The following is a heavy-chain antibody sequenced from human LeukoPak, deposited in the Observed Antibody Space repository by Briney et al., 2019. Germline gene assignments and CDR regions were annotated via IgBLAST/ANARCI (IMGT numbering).Heavy chain of an antibody. CDR3: ASLQYYYDSSGYLRYDAFDI. CDR2: INSDGSST. CDR1: GFTFSSYW. J-gene: IGHJ3*02. D-gene: IGHD3-22*01. V-gene: IGHV3-74*01. Sequence: PGGSLRLSCAASGFTFSSYWMHWVRQAPGKGLVWVSRINSDGSSTSYADSVKGRFTISRDNAKNTLYLQMNSLRAEDTAVYYCASLQYYYDSSGYLRYDAFDIWGQGTMVTVSS.